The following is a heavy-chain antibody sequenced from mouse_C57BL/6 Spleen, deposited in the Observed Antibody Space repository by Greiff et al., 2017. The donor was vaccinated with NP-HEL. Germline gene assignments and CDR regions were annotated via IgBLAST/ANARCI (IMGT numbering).Heavy chain of an antibody. V-gene: IGHV14-4*01. CDR3: TTRHGDY. J-gene: IGHJ2*01. CDR1: GFNIKDDY. Sequence: EVQLQESGAELVRPGASVKLSCTASGFNIKDDYMHWVKQRPEQGLEWIGWIDPENGDTEYASKFQGKATITADTSSNTAYLQLSSLTSEDTAVYYCTTRHGDYWGQGTTLTVSS. CDR2: IDPENGDT. D-gene: IGHD3-2*01.